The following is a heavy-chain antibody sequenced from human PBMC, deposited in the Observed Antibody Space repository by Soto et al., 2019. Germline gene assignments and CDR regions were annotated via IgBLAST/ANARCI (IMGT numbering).Heavy chain of an antibody. CDR3: ARGKRSSNGDKRQYYFDY. CDR2: ISSSSSYI. J-gene: IGHJ4*02. D-gene: IGHD4-17*01. CDR1: GFTFSSYS. Sequence: GGSLRLSCAASGFTFSSYSMNWVRQAPGKGLEWVSSISSSSSYIYYADSVKGRFTISRDNAKNSLYLQMNSLRAEDTAVYYCARGKRSSNGDKRQYYFDYWGQGTLVTVSS. V-gene: IGHV3-21*01.